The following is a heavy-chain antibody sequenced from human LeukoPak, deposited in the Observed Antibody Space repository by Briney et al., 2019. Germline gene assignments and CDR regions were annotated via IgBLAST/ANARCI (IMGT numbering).Heavy chain of an antibody. CDR3: ARDACGGDCYWGWRHFDY. Sequence: SETLSLTCTVSGGSISSYYWSWIRQPPGKGPEWIGYIYYSGSTNYNPSLESRVTISVDTSKNQFSLKLSSVTAADTAVYYCARDACGGDCYWGWRHFDYWGQGTLVTVSS. CDR1: GGSISSYY. V-gene: IGHV4-59*01. CDR2: IYYSGST. D-gene: IGHD2-21*02. J-gene: IGHJ4*02.